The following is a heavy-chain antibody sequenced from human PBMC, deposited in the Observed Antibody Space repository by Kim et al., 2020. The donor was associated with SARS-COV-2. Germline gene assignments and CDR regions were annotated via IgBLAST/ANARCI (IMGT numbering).Heavy chain of an antibody. J-gene: IGHJ6*02. CDR3: ARDGLACSGGSCYSSYYYYGMDV. CDR1: GGSISSYY. V-gene: IGHV4-59*13. D-gene: IGHD2-15*01. Sequence: SETLSLTCTVSGGSISSYYWSWIRQPTGKGLEWIGYIYYSGSTNYNPSLKSRVTISVDTSKNQFSLKLSSVTAADTAVYYCARDGLACSGGSCYSSYYYYGMDVWGQGTTVTVSS. CDR2: IYYSGST.